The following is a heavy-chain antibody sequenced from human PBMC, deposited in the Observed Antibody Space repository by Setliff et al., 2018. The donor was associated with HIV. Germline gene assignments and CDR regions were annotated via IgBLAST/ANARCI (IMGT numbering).Heavy chain of an antibody. D-gene: IGHD3-3*01. CDR1: GGSISSGGYY. CDR2: IYYSGST. V-gene: IGHV4-31*02. J-gene: IGHJ6*02. CDR3: ARENYDSSMDV. Sequence: PSETLSLTCIVSGGSISSGGYYWSWIRQHPGKGLEWIGYIYYSGSTYYNSSLKSRVIISVDTSKNQFSLKLSSVTAADTAVYYCARENYDSSMDVWGQGTTGTVSS.